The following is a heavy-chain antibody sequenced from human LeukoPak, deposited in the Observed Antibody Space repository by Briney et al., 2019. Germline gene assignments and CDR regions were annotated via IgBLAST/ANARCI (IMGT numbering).Heavy chain of an antibody. CDR1: GFTFSSHG. V-gene: IGHV3-33*01. CDR3: ARDYCSTTTCLDY. CDR2: IWYDGSKK. Sequence: GGSLRLSCATSGFTFSSHGMHWVRQAPGKGLEWVALIWYDGSKKYYVDSVKGRFTISRDDSENTLSLHMNSLRAEDTAMYYCARDYCSTTTCLDYWGQGTLVTVSS. D-gene: IGHD2-2*01. J-gene: IGHJ4*02.